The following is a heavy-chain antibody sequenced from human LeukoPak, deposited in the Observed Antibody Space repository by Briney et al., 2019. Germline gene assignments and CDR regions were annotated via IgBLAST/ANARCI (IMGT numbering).Heavy chain of an antibody. Sequence: EPGRSLRLSCAASGFTFDDYAMHWVRQAPGKGLEWVSGISWNSGSIGYADSVKGRFTISRDNAKNSLYLQMNSLRAEDTAVYYCARAWSLRYFDYWGQGTLVTVSS. CDR2: ISWNSGSI. V-gene: IGHV3-9*01. D-gene: IGHD1-26*01. CDR1: GFTFDDYA. CDR3: ARAWSLRYFDY. J-gene: IGHJ4*02.